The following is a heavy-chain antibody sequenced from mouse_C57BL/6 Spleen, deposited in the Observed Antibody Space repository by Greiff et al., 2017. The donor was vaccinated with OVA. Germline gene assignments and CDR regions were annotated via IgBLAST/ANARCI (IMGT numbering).Heavy chain of an antibody. CDR1: GYTFTSYW. V-gene: IGHV1-69*01. Sequence: QVQLQQPGAELVMPGASVKLSCKASGYTFTSYWMHWVKQRPGQGLEWIGEIDPSDSYTNYNQKFKGKSTLTVDKSSSTAYRQLSSLTSEDSAVYYCARKIYDGYYVDYWGQGTTLTVSS. D-gene: IGHD2-3*01. CDR3: ARKIYDGYYVDY. CDR2: IDPSDSYT. J-gene: IGHJ2*01.